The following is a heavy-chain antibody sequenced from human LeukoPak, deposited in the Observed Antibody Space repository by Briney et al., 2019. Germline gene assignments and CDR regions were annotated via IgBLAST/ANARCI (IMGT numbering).Heavy chain of an antibody. D-gene: IGHD5-12*01. CDR1: GYTLTELS. CDR3: ATEKHVDIVATGEAFDI. V-gene: IGHV1-24*01. Sequence: ASVKVSCKVSGYTLTELSMHWVRQAPGKGLEGMGGFDPENGETIYAQKFRGRVTMTEDTSTDTAYMELSSLRSEDTAVYYCATEKHVDIVATGEAFDIWGQGTMVTVSS. CDR2: FDPENGET. J-gene: IGHJ3*02.